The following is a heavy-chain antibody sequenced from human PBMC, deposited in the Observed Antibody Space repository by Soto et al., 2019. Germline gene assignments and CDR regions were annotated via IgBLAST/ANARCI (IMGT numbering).Heavy chain of an antibody. CDR3: ARVRDYAFWSGYLCYGMEV. J-gene: IGHJ6*02. CDR2: INPSGGST. V-gene: IGHV1-46*04. CDR1: GYTFTSYY. D-gene: IGHD3-3*01. Sequence: QVQLVQSGAEVKKPGASVKVSCKASGYTFTSYYMHWVRQAPGQGLEWMGIINPSGGSTSYAQKSQGLLALTRDTSTSRLYMVLSSLRSEDTAVYYCARVRDYAFWSGYLCYGMEVWGQGTTVTVSS.